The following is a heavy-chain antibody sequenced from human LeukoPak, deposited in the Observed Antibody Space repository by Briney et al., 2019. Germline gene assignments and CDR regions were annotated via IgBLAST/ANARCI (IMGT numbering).Heavy chain of an antibody. CDR2: ISTYNGNT. CDR1: GYTFTGYY. J-gene: IGHJ4*02. CDR3: ARTHRYGYSDYPSVDY. Sequence: ASVKVSCKASGYTFTGYYMHWVRQAPGQGLEWMGWISTYNGNTNYAQKLQGRVTMTTDTSTSTAYMELRSLRSDDTAVYYCARTHRYGYSDYPSVDYWGQGTLVTVSS. D-gene: IGHD5-12*01. V-gene: IGHV1-18*04.